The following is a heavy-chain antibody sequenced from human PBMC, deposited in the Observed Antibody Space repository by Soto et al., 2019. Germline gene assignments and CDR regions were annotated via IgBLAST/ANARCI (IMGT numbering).Heavy chain of an antibody. CDR1: GFTFSSYG. D-gene: IGHD3-3*01. J-gene: IGHJ6*02. Sequence: PGGSLRLSCAASGFTFSSYGMHWVRQAPGKGLEWVAVIWYDGSNKYYADSVKGRFTISRDNSKNTLYLQMNSLRAEDTAVYYCARDKRTFWSGPDGYGMDVWGQGTTVTVSS. CDR3: ARDKRTFWSGPDGYGMDV. V-gene: IGHV3-33*01. CDR2: IWYDGSNK.